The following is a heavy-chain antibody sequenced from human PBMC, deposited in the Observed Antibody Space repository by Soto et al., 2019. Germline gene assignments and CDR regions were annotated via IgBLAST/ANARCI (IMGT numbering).Heavy chain of an antibody. J-gene: IGHJ6*02. D-gene: IGHD2-15*01. CDR3: AREHCGGGSCYGMDI. CDR2: MYDSGST. CDR1: GVSISSYH. Sequence: SETLSLTCTVSGVSISSYHWTWIRQPPGKGLEWIGYMYDSGSTKYNPSLKGRVTISVDTSNNQFSLTLSSVTAADTAVYYCAREHCGGGSCYGMDIWGQGTTVTVSS. V-gene: IGHV4-59*01.